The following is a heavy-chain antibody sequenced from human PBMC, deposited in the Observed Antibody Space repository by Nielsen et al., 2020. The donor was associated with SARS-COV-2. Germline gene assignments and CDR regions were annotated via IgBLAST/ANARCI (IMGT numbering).Heavy chain of an antibody. CDR1: GFTFSDYN. CDR2: ISSDSRFI. V-gene: IGHV3-21*04. J-gene: IGHJ3*02. CDR3: AKDGSDAFDI. Sequence: GGSLRLSCAASGFTFSDYNINWVRQAPGKVLEWVSSISSDSRFIYYADSVKGRFTISRDNAKNSLYLQMNSLRAEDTALYYCAKDGSDAFDIWGQGTMVTVSS.